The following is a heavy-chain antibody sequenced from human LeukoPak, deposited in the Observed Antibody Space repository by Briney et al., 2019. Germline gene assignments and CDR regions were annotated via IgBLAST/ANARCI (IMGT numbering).Heavy chain of an antibody. Sequence: GGSLRLSCTTSGFTFGGYTVSWFRQAPGKGLEWVGFIRSGTYGGTTELAASVKGRFSISRDDSTSVAYLQMNSLKTEDTAVYYCTRDEYDLSPQLGDFDIWDQGTLVTVSS. CDR1: GFTFGGYT. D-gene: IGHD1-1*01. J-gene: IGHJ3*02. V-gene: IGHV3-49*03. CDR2: IRSGTYGGTT. CDR3: TRDEYDLSPQLGDFDI.